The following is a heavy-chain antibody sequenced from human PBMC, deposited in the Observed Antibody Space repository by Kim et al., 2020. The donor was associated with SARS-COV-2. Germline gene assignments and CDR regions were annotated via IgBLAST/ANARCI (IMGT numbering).Heavy chain of an antibody. Sequence: SETLSLTCAVYGGSFSGYYWSWIRQPPGKGLEWIGEINHSGSTNYNPSLKSRVTISVDTSKNQFSLKLSSVTAADTAVYYCARGRRIITRTDWKYGSGSYNGQKNFDYWGQGTLVTVSS. CDR3: ARGRRIITRTDWKYGSGSYNGQKNFDY. CDR1: GGSFSGYY. V-gene: IGHV4-34*01. CDR2: INHSGST. J-gene: IGHJ4*02. D-gene: IGHD3-10*01.